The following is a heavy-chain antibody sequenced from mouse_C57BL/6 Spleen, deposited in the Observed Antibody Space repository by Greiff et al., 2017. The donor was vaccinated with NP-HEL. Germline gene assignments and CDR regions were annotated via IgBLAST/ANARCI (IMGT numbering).Heavy chain of an antibody. Sequence: QVQLQQPGAELVMPGASVKLSCKASGYTFTSYWMHWVKQRPGQGLEWIGEIDPSDSYTNYNQKFKGKSTLTVDKSSSTAYMQLSSLTSEDSAVYYCARGEGRQLIYAMDYWGQGTSVTVSS. CDR1: GYTFTSYW. V-gene: IGHV1-69*01. J-gene: IGHJ4*01. CDR2: IDPSDSYT. CDR3: ARGEGRQLIYAMDY. D-gene: IGHD3-2*02.